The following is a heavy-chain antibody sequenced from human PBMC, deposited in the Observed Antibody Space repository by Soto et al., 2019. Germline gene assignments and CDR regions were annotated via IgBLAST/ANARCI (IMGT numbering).Heavy chain of an antibody. CDR3: AKVRGGSYRAYFDY. CDR2: ISYDGSNK. Sequence: SLRLSCAASGFTFSSYGMHWVRQAPGKGLEWVAVISYDGSNKYYADSVKGRFTISRDNSKNTLYLQMNSLRAEDTAVYYCAKVRGGSYRAYFDYWGQGTLVTVSS. CDR1: GFTFSSYG. V-gene: IGHV3-30*18. D-gene: IGHD1-26*01. J-gene: IGHJ4*02.